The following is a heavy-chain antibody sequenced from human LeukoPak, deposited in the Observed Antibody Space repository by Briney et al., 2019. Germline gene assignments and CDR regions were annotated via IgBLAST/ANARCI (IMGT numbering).Heavy chain of an antibody. J-gene: IGHJ4*02. CDR2: ISGSGGST. V-gene: IGHV3-23*01. CDR3: AKGLLTGYYLYFDY. D-gene: IGHD3-9*01. Sequence: GXXXVSAISGSGGSTYYADSVKGRFTISRDNSKNTLYLQMNSLRAEDTAVYYCAKGLLTGYYLYFDYWGQGTLVTVSS.